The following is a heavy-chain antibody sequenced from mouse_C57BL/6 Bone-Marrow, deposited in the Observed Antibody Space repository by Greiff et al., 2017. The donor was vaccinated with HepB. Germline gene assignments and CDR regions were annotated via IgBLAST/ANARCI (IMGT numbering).Heavy chain of an antibody. CDR1: GFNIKDDY. D-gene: IGHD2-4*01. J-gene: IGHJ3*01. Sequence: EVQLQQSGAELVRPGASVKLSCTASGFNIKDDYMHWVKQRPEQGLEWIGWIDPENGDTEYASKFQGKATITADTSSNTAYLQLSSLTSEDTAVYYCTTLYDYDVGAAYWGQGTLVTVSA. CDR2: IDPENGDT. CDR3: TTLYDYDVGAAY. V-gene: IGHV14-4*01.